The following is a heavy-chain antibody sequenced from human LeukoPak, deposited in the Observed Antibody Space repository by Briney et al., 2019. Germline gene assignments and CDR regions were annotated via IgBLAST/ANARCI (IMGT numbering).Heavy chain of an antibody. D-gene: IGHD3-16*01. J-gene: IGHJ4*02. CDR2: VYYSGST. Sequence: SETLSLTCTVSGGSISSSSSFWAWIRQPPGKGLEWIANVYYSGSTHYNPSLKSRVSISLDTSKNQFSLRLTSVTAADTAVYYCARHGLYQDYGHWDQGTLVTVSS. CDR3: ARHGLYQDYGH. CDR1: GGSISSSSSF. V-gene: IGHV4-39*01.